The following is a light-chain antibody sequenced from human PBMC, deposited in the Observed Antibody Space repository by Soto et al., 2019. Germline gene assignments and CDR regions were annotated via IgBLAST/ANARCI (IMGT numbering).Light chain of an antibody. Sequence: QSVLTQPPSVSGSPGQSVTISCAGTSSDVGTYNRVSWYQQTPGTAPKLMIYEINNRPSGVPARFSGSKSANTASLTISGLQTEDEADYYCSSYTTTNTGVFGTGTKLTVL. V-gene: IGLV2-18*02. CDR1: SSDVGTYNR. CDR2: EIN. CDR3: SSYTTTNTGV. J-gene: IGLJ1*01.